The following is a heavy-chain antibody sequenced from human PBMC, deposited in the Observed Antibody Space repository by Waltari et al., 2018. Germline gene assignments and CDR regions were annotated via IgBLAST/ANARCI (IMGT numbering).Heavy chain of an antibody. CDR3: ARLPVDFWSGYYAFDY. CDR2: INPNSGGT. Sequence: QVQLVQSGAEVKKPGASVKVSCKASGYTFTGYYMHWVRQAPGQGLEWMGRINPNSGGTNYAQKFQGRVTMTRDTSISTAYMELSRLRSDDTAVYYCARLPVDFWSGYYAFDYWGQGTLVTVSS. CDR1: GYTFTGYY. D-gene: IGHD3-3*01. V-gene: IGHV1-2*06. J-gene: IGHJ4*02.